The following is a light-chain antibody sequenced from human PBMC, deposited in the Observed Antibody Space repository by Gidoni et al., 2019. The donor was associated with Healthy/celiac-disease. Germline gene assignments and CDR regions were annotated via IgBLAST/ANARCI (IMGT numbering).Light chain of an antibody. V-gene: IGKV3-11*01. CDR2: DAS. Sequence: EIVLTQSPATLSLSPGERATLSCRASQSVSSYLAWYQQKPGQAPRLLIYDASNRATGIPARFSGGGSWTDFTLTISSLEPEEFAVYYCQQRSNWPPRTFGQGTKVEIK. J-gene: IGKJ1*01. CDR3: QQRSNWPPRT. CDR1: QSVSSY.